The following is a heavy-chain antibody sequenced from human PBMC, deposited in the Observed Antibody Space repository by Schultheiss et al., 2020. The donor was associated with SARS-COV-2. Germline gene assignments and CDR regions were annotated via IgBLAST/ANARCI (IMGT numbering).Heavy chain of an antibody. CDR2: ISSSGSTI. Sequence: GGSLRLSCAASGFTFSSYEMNWVRQAPGKGLEWVSYISSSGSTIYYADSVKGRFTISRDNAKNSLYLQMNSLRAEDTAVYYCAREDYYYGMDVWGQGTTVTVSS. CDR1: GFTFSSYE. V-gene: IGHV3-48*03. CDR3: AREDYYYGMDV. J-gene: IGHJ6*02.